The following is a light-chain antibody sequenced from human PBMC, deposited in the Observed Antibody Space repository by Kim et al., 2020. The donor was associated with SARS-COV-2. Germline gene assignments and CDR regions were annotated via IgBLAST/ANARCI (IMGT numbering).Light chain of an antibody. CDR3: QSYDSSLSGWV. Sequence: QRVTLSCTGSSSHIGAGYDVHWYQQLPGTAPKLLIYGNSTRPSGVPDRFSGSKSGTSASLAITGLQAEDEADYYCQSYDSSLSGWVFGGGTKLTVL. CDR1: SSHIGAGYD. CDR2: GNS. V-gene: IGLV1-40*01. J-gene: IGLJ3*02.